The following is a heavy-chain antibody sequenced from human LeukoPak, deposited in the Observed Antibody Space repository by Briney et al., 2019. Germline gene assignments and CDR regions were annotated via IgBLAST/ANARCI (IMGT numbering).Heavy chain of an antibody. CDR3: AVDGYQMGAFDI. CDR1: GFTFSSYW. CDR2: INSDGSST. J-gene: IGHJ3*02. Sequence: GGSLRLSCAASGFTFSSYWMHWVRQAPGKGLVWVSRINSDGSSTSYADSVRGRFTISRDNAKNSLYLQMNSLRAEDTAVYYCAVDGYQMGAFDIWGQGTMVTVSS. V-gene: IGHV3-74*01. D-gene: IGHD5-24*01.